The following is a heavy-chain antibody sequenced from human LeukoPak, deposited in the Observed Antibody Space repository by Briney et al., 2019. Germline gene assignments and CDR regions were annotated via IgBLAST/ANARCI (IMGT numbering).Heavy chain of an antibody. V-gene: IGHV1-69*01. D-gene: IGHD2-2*01. Sequence: SVNVSCKSSGRIFSSYAISWVRQAPGQGLEWMGELIHNFCTANYAQKFQGRVTITADESTSTAYMELSSLRSEDTAVYYCARATKVVPAASTYYYYYGMDVWGKGTTVTVSS. CDR1: GRIFSSYA. CDR3: ARATKVVPAASTYYYYYGMDV. CDR2: LIHNFCTA. J-gene: IGHJ6*04.